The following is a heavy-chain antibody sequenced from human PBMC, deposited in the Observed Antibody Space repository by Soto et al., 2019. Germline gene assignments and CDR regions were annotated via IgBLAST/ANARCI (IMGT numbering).Heavy chain of an antibody. CDR1: GGTFSSYA. D-gene: IGHD6-19*01. V-gene: IGHV1-69*01. CDR3: ARAPDPYSSGPYWLDP. Sequence: QVQLVQSGAEVKKPGSSVKVSCKASGGTFSSYAISWVRQAPGQGLEWMGGIIPIFGTANYAQKFQGRVTITADDSTSTANMELSSLRSEDTAVYYCARAPDPYSSGPYWLDPWGQGTLVTVSS. J-gene: IGHJ5*02. CDR2: IIPIFGTA.